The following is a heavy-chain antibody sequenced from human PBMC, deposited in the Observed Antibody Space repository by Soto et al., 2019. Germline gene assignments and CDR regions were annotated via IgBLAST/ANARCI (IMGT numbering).Heavy chain of an antibody. CDR1: GYTFTSYG. CDR2: ISAYNGST. J-gene: IGHJ6*02. D-gene: IGHD3-3*01. Sequence: ASVKVSCKASGYTFTSYGISWVRQAPGQGLEWMGWISAYNGSTNYAQKLQGRVTMTTDTSTSTAYMELRSLRSDDTAVYYCARAVSSNDFWSGYYTGRYYGMDVWGQGTTVTVSS. V-gene: IGHV1-18*04. CDR3: ARAVSSNDFWSGYYTGRYYGMDV.